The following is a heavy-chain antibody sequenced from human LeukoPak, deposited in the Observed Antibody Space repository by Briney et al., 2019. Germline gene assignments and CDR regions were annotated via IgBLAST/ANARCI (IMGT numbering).Heavy chain of an antibody. CDR3: AKYYYDSYEGYYFDY. V-gene: IGHV1-2*02. Sequence: ASVKVSCKSSGYTFTGSYMHWVRQAPGQGLEWMLWINPNSGGTNYAQKFQGRVTMTRDTSISTAYMELSRLKSDDTAFYYCAKYYYDSYEGYYFDYWGQGTLVTVSS. CDR1: GYTFTGSY. J-gene: IGHJ4*02. CDR2: INPNSGGT. D-gene: IGHD3-22*01.